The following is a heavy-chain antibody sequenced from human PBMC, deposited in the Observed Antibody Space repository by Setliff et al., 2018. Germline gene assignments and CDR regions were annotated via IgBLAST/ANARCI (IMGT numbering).Heavy chain of an antibody. D-gene: IGHD6-6*01. Sequence: ASVKVSCKASGYTLTTYLMNWVRQAPGQGLEWMGYINTRTGEPMYAQGFTGRFVFSLDTSVSTAYLQISSLKAEDTAVYYCASSAKAARPGYYYYYMDVWGKGTTVTVSS. J-gene: IGHJ6*03. CDR1: GYTLTTYL. CDR3: ASSAKAARPGYYYYYMDV. V-gene: IGHV7-4-1*02. CDR2: INTRTGEP.